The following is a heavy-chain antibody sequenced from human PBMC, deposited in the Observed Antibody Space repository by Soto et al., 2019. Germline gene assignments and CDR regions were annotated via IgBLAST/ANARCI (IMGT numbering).Heavy chain of an antibody. CDR2: IYSGGST. D-gene: IGHD5-12*01. CDR3: ARRRGFTTSFDF. Sequence: EVQLVESGGGLVQPGGSLTLSCAASGFSVNSYYMSWVRQAPGKGLEWISVIYSGGSTYYADSVKGRVIISSDYSKSTVYLQMNSLRVEDTAIYHCARRRGFTTSFDFWGLGTLVTVSS. CDR1: GFSVNSYY. V-gene: IGHV3-66*01. J-gene: IGHJ4*02.